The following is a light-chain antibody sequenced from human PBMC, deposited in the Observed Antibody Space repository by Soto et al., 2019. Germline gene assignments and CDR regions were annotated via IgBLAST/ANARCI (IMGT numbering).Light chain of an antibody. J-gene: IGLJ1*01. CDR3: CSYAGSSSLHV. Sequence: QSVLTQPASVSGSPGQSITISCTGTSSDIGTYNLVSWYQQHPGKAPKLMIYEVNKRPSGVSDRFSGSKSGNTASLTISGLQAEDEADYYSCSYAGSSSLHVFGTVTKVTVL. V-gene: IGLV2-23*02. CDR1: SSDIGTYNL. CDR2: EVN.